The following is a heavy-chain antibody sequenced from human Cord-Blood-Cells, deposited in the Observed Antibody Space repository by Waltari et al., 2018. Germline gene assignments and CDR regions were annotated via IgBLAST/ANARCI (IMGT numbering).Heavy chain of an antibody. CDR2: INHSGST. D-gene: IGHD3-10*01. CDR1: GGSFSGYY. V-gene: IGHV4-34*01. Sequence: QVQLQQWGAGLLKPSETLSLTCAVYGGSFSGYYWSWIRPPPGKGLEWIGEINHSGSTNYNPSLKSRVTISVDTSKNQFSLKLSSVTAADTAVYYCARGVAGYYGSGSYYNYWGQGTLVTVSS. CDR3: ARGVAGYYGSGSYYNY. J-gene: IGHJ4*02.